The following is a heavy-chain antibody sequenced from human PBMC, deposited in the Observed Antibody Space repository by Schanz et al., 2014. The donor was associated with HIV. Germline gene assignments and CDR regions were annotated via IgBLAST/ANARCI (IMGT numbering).Heavy chain of an antibody. CDR3: AKDGNLYDSRYRGKGNYYHYYGMDV. D-gene: IGHD3-22*01. Sequence: EVQLLESGGGLVQPGGSLRLSCAASGLTFSDYAMTWVRQGAGKGLEWVSTISESGRYTYYADSVKGRFTISRDNSKNTLYLQVKRLRTEDTAVYFCAKDGNLYDSRYRGKGNYYHYYGMDVWGQGTTVTVSS. CDR1: GLTFSDYA. J-gene: IGHJ6*02. CDR2: ISESGRYT. V-gene: IGHV3-23*01.